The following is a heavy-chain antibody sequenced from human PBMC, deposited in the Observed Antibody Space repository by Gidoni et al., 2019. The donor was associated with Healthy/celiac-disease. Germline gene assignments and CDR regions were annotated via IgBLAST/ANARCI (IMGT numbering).Heavy chain of an antibody. CDR3: AKLPRILSEFLDY. Sequence: EVQLLESGGGLVQPGGSLNLPCAASGFPFSSYAMSWVRQAPGKGLEWVSAISGSGGSTYYADSVKGRFTISRDNSKNTLYLQMNSLRAEDTAVYYCAKLPRILSEFLDYWGQGTLVTVSS. CDR1: GFPFSSYA. V-gene: IGHV3-23*01. D-gene: IGHD2-15*01. J-gene: IGHJ4*02. CDR2: ISGSGGST.